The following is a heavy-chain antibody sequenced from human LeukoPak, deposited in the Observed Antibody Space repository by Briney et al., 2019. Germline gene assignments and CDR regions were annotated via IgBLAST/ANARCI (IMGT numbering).Heavy chain of an antibody. CDR3: ARLVTGKTNWFDP. D-gene: IGHD1-14*01. CDR2: IYYSGST. Sequence: SETLSLTCTVSGGSITPYYWSWIRQPPGKGLEWIGYIYYSGSTNYNPSLKSRVTISLDTSKNQFSLKLSSVTATDTAVYYCARLVTGKTNWFDPWGQGTLVTVSS. J-gene: IGHJ5*02. CDR1: GGSITPYY. V-gene: IGHV4-59*08.